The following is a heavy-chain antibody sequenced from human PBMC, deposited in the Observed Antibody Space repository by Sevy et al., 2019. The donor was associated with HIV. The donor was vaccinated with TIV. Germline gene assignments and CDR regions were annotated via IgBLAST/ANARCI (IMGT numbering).Heavy chain of an antibody. CDR2: ISAYNGNT. Sequence: ASVKVSCKASGYTFTSYGISWVRQAPGQGLEWMGWISAYNGNTNYAQKLQGRVTMTTDTSTSTAYMELRSLRSDDTAVYYCARNYGDYDDYSYYFDYWGHGTLVTVSS. V-gene: IGHV1-18*04. CDR1: GYTFTSYG. D-gene: IGHD4-17*01. J-gene: IGHJ4*01. CDR3: ARNYGDYDDYSYYFDY.